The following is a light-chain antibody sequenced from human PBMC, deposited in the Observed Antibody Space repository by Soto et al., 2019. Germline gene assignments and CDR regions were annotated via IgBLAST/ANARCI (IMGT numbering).Light chain of an antibody. Sequence: HSVLTQPASVSGSPGQSITISCTGTSSDVGGYNYVSWYQQHPGKGPRLMIYEVSNRPSGVSNRFSGSKSGNTASLTISGLQAGDEADYYCSSYTSSSPLVFGGGTKLPVL. J-gene: IGLJ2*01. V-gene: IGLV2-14*01. CDR2: EVS. CDR3: SSYTSSSPLV. CDR1: SSDVGGYNY.